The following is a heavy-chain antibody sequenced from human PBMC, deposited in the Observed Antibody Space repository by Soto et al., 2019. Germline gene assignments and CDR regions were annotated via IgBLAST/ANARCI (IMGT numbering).Heavy chain of an antibody. J-gene: IGHJ4*02. Sequence: PSGTLSPTCTVSGGSIRSYHWRWIQHCHGKSLEWVGRIYTSGNAHDNPSHESRVTVSIDTSKNQFCMTVNSVTAADSAVYYCARESGDNWDYEAYWGQGTPVTVAS. CDR1: GGSIRSYH. CDR2: IYTSGNA. CDR3: ARESGDNWDYEAY. V-gene: IGHV4-4*07. D-gene: IGHD1-7*01.